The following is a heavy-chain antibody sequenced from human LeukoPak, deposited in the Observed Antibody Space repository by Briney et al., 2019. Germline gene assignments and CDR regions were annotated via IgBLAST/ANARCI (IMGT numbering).Heavy chain of an antibody. Sequence: SETLSLTCTVSGGSISSYYWSWIRQPPGKGLEWIGRIYTSGSTNYNPSLKSRVTISVDTSKNQFSLKLSSVTAADTAVYYCARGPIVGATPFDYWGQGTLVTVSS. CDR2: IYTSGST. CDR1: GGSISSYY. V-gene: IGHV4-4*08. CDR3: ARGPIVGATPFDY. J-gene: IGHJ4*02. D-gene: IGHD1-26*01.